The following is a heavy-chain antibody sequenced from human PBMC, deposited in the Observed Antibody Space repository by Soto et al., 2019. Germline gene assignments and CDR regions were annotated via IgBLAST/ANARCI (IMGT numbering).Heavy chain of an antibody. Sequence: GESLKISCKGSGYSFTSYWIGWVRQMPGKGLEWMGIIYPGDSDTRYSPSFQGQVTISADKSIGTAYLQWSSLKASDTAMYYCARSIAGPYYYYGMDVWGQGTTVTVSS. CDR3: ARSIAGPYYYYGMDV. CDR1: GYSFTSYW. CDR2: IYPGDSDT. D-gene: IGHD2-21*01. J-gene: IGHJ6*02. V-gene: IGHV5-51*01.